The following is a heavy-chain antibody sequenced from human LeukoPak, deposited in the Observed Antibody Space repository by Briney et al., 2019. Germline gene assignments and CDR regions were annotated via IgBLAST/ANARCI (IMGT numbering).Heavy chain of an antibody. CDR3: ARERCSGYPDFDY. CDR2: INPNSGGT. D-gene: IGHD3-22*01. J-gene: IGHJ4*02. V-gene: IGHV1-2*06. Sequence: GASVKVSCKASGYTFTGYYMHWVRQAPGQGLEWMGRINPNSGGTNYAQKFQGRITMTRDTSISTAYMELSRLRSDDTAVYYCARERCSGYPDFDYWGQGTLVTVSS. CDR1: GYTFTGYY.